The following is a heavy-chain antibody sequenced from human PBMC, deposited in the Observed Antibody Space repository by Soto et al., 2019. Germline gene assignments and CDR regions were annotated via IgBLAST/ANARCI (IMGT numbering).Heavy chain of an antibody. Sequence: GGSLRLSCAASGYTFDHYAMAWVRQAPGKGLEWVSAISSSGGSTYYADSVKGRVTISRDTSKSTLFLQMSSLRAEDTAVYYCAKCSYSSSWYFFDYWGQGTQVTVSS. J-gene: IGHJ4*02. CDR1: GYTFDHYA. V-gene: IGHV3-23*01. CDR3: AKCSYSSSWYFFDY. D-gene: IGHD6-13*01. CDR2: ISSSGGST.